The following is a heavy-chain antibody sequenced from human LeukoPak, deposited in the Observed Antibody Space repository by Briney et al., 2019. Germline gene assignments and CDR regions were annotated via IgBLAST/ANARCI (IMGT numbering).Heavy chain of an antibody. V-gene: IGHV4-4*07. J-gene: IGHJ4*02. Sequence: SETLSLTCTVSGGSISSYYWLWIRQPAAKGLEWIGRIYSTGSINYNPSLKSRVTMSVDTSKSQFSLRLRSVTAADTAVYYCARQIASAGTAGFDFWGQGALVTVSS. CDR2: IYSTGSI. CDR1: GGSISSYY. D-gene: IGHD6-13*01. CDR3: ARQIASAGTAGFDF.